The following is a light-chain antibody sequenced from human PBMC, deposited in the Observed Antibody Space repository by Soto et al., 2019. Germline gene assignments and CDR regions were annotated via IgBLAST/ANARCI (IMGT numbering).Light chain of an antibody. J-gene: IGKJ1*01. CDR1: QSVSSSY. CDR2: GAS. Sequence: EIVLTQSPGTLSLSPGERATLSCRARQSVSSSYLAWYQQKPGQAPRLLIYGASSRATGIPDRFSGSGSGTDFTLTISRLEPEDFAVYYCQQYDSSGTFGQGTKVEIK. CDR3: QQYDSSGT. V-gene: IGKV3-20*01.